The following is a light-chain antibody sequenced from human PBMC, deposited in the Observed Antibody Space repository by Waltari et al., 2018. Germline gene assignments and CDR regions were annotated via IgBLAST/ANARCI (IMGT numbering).Light chain of an antibody. J-gene: IGLJ1*01. CDR1: SSNDGGYDT. V-gene: IGLV2-14*01. CDR2: DGS. Sequence: SALTQPASVSGSPGLTIPISCTGTSSNDGGYDTVCWYPQHPGKAAKVIIYDGSDRPSGLSNRFSGSKSGNTASLTISGRLAEDEADYYCTSYTSTSTLVFGTGTRVTVL. CDR3: TSYTSTSTLV.